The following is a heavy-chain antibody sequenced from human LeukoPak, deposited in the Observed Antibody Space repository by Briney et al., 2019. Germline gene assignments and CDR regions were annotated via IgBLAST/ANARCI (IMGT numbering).Heavy chain of an antibody. CDR3: ALGRNDYGDPYYYYDMDV. CDR1: GYTFTIYG. V-gene: IGHV1-18*04. Sequence: ASVTVSFTSSGYTFTIYGITWVRQAPGQGLEWMGGISPYNGNTNYAQKLQGRVTMTTDTSTSTAYMELRSLRSDDTAVYYCALGRNDYGDPYYYYDMDVWGKGTTATVSS. J-gene: IGHJ6*04. CDR2: ISPYNGNT. D-gene: IGHD4-17*01.